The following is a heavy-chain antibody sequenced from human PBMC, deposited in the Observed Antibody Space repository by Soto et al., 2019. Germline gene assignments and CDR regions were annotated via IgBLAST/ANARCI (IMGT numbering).Heavy chain of an antibody. J-gene: IGHJ3*01. D-gene: IGHD3-10*01. CDR1: GGSFSGYY. CDR3: ARVRAPYGSGSYEAFDL. CDR2: INHSGST. V-gene: IGHV4-34*01. Sequence: PSETLSLTCAVYGGSFSGYYWSWLRQPPGKGLEWIGEINHSGSTNYNPSLKSRVTISVDTSKNQFSLKLSSVTAADTAVYYCARVRAPYGSGSYEAFDLCGQGTMVT.